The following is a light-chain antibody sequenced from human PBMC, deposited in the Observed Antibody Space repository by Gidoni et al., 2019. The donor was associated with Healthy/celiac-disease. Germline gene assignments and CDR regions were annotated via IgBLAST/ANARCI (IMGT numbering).Light chain of an antibody. V-gene: IGKV3-15*01. J-gene: IGKJ2*01. CDR2: GAS. CDR1: QSVSSN. CDR3: QQYNNWPPEYT. Sequence: EIVLTQSPATLSVSPGERATRSCRASQSVSSNLAWYQQKPGQAPRLLIYGASTRATGIPARFSGSGSGTEFTLTISSLQSEDFAVYYCQQYNNWPPEYTFXQXTKLEIK.